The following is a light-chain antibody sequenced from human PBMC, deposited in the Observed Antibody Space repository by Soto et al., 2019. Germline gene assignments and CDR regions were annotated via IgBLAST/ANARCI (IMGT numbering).Light chain of an antibody. Sequence: DIVMPQSPDSLAVSRGERATIQCKSGQSILYNSNNKNYLAWYQQPAGQPPKLLSSWASTRESGVPDRFSGSGSGTEFTLTISSLQPDDFATYYCQQYNSYPITFGQGTRLEIK. CDR2: WAS. CDR1: QSILYNSNNKNY. CDR3: QQYNSYPIT. V-gene: IGKV4-1*01. J-gene: IGKJ5*01.